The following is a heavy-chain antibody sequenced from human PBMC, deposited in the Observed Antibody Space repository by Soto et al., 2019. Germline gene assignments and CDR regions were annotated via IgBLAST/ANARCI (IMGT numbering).Heavy chain of an antibody. Sequence: ASVKVSCKASGYTFTSYYMHWVRQAPGQGLEWMGIINPSGGSTSYAQKFQGRVTMTRDTSTSTVYMELSSLRYEDTAVYYCARCSPGKYYFDYWGQGTLVTVSS. D-gene: IGHD3-10*02. J-gene: IGHJ4*02. CDR1: GYTFTSYY. CDR2: INPSGGST. V-gene: IGHV1-46*03. CDR3: ARCSPGKYYFDY.